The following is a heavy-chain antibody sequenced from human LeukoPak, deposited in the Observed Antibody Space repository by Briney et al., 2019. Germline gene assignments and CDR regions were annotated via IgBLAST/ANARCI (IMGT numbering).Heavy chain of an antibody. J-gene: IGHJ4*02. D-gene: IGHD6-13*01. CDR1: GASISSYY. Sequence: PSETLSLTCTVSGASISSYYWNWIRQPPGKGLEWIGSINYSGGTNYNPSLKSRVTISVDTSKNQFSLKRSSVTAADTAVYFCARLVPGGQHLMPFDYWGQGTLVTVSS. CDR3: ARLVPGGQHLMPFDY. CDR2: INYSGGT. V-gene: IGHV4-59*08.